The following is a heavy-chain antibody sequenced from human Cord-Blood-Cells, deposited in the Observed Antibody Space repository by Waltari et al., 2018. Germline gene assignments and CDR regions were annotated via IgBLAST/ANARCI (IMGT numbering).Heavy chain of an antibody. Sequence: QVQLQESGPGLVKPSETLSLTCTVSGYSISSGYYWGWIRQPPGKGLEWFGSIYHSGSAYYNPSLKSQVTISVDTSKDQFSRKLSSVTAADTAVYYCARGTEVGAISGDAFDIWGQGTMVTVSS. D-gene: IGHD1-26*01. CDR3: ARGTEVGAISGDAFDI. CDR1: GYSISSGYY. J-gene: IGHJ3*02. V-gene: IGHV4-38-2*02. CDR2: IYHSGSA.